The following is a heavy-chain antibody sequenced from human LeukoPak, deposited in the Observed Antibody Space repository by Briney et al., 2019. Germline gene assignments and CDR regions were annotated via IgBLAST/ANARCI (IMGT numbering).Heavy chain of an antibody. J-gene: IGHJ3*02. V-gene: IGHV4-34*01. D-gene: IGHD3-22*01. Sequence: SETLSLTCAVNGGSFSGYYWSWIRQPPGKGLEWIGEINHSGSTNYNPSLKSRVTISVDTSKNQFSLKLSSVTAADTAVYYCARGRSAYYYDSSGRRPDAFDIWGQGTMVTVSS. CDR2: INHSGST. CDR1: GGSFSGYY. CDR3: ARGRSAYYYDSSGRRPDAFDI.